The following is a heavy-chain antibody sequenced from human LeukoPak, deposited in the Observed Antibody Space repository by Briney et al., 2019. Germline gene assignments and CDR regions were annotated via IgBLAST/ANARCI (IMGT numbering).Heavy chain of an antibody. CDR1: GYTFTSYA. J-gene: IGHJ4*02. Sequence: ASVKVSCKASGYTFTSYAMKWVRQAPGQGLEWMGWINTNTGIPTYAQGFTGRFVFSLDTSVSTADLQISSLKAEDTAVYYCVKDTPPGYCTTTSSNATPDYWGQGTLVTVSS. CDR3: VKDTPPGYCTTTSSNATPDY. D-gene: IGHD2-2*01. V-gene: IGHV7-4-1*02. CDR2: INTNTGIP.